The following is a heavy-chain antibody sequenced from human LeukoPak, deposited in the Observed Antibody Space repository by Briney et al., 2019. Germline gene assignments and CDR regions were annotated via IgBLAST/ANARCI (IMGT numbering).Heavy chain of an antibody. CDR3: ARGPKYYDYVWGK. CDR1: GFTVSSNY. Sequence: PGGSLRLSCAASGFTVSSNYMSWVRQAPGKGLEWVSVIYSGGSTYYADSVKGRFTISRDNAKNSLYLQMNSLRAEDTAVYYCARGPKYYDYVWGKWGQGTLVTVSS. D-gene: IGHD3-16*01. V-gene: IGHV3-53*01. J-gene: IGHJ4*02. CDR2: IYSGGST.